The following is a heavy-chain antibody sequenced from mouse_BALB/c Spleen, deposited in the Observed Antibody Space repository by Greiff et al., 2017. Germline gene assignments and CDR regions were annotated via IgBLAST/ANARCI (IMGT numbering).Heavy chain of an antibody. D-gene: IGHD3-1*01. J-gene: IGHJ3*01. Sequence: EVQRVESGGGLVKLGGSLKLSCAASGFTFSSYYMSWVRQTPEKRLELVAAINSNGGSTYYPDTVKGRFTISRDNAKNTLYLQMSSLKSEDTALYYCARGGFQEVAYWGQGTLVTVSA. V-gene: IGHV5-6-2*01. CDR2: INSNGGST. CDR1: GFTFSSYY. CDR3: ARGGFQEVAY.